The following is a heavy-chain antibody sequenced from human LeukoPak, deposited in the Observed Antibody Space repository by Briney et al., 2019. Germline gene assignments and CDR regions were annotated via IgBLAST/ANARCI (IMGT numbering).Heavy chain of an antibody. CDR2: IYPGDSDT. CDR3: ARLTTPHGKDSLLWFGELFGNNAFDI. V-gene: IGHV5-51*01. J-gene: IGHJ3*02. D-gene: IGHD3-10*01. CDR1: GYSFTSYW. Sequence: PGESLKISCKGSGYSFTSYWIGWVRQMPGKGLEWMGIIYPGDSDTRYSPSFQGQVTISADKSISTAYLQWSSLKASDTAMYYCARLTTPHGKDSLLWFGELFGNNAFDIWGQGTMVTVSS.